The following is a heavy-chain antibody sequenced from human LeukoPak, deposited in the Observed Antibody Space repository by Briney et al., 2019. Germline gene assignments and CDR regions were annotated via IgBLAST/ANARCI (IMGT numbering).Heavy chain of an antibody. CDR3: ARGLNYDILTGSPDAFDI. CDR1: GFTFSSYS. D-gene: IGHD3-9*01. Sequence: GGSLRLSCAASGFTFSSYSMNWVRQAPGKGLEWVSSISSSSSYIYYADSVKGRFTISRDNAKNSLYLQMNSLRAEDTAVYYCARGLNYDILTGSPDAFDIWAKGQWSPSLQ. J-gene: IGHJ3*02. V-gene: IGHV3-21*01. CDR2: ISSSSSYI.